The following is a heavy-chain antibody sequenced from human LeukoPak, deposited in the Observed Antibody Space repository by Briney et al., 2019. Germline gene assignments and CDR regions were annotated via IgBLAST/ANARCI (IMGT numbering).Heavy chain of an antibody. CDR1: GYTLTELS. Sequence: ASVKVSCKVSGYTLTELSMHWVRQAPGKGLEWMGGFDPEDGETIYSQKFQGRVTMTEDTSTDTAYMELSSLRSDDTTVYYCAXXXXXXXXXSGYYYLRYWGQGTLVTVSS. CDR2: FDPEDGET. J-gene: IGHJ4*02. D-gene: IGHD3-22*01. V-gene: IGHV1-24*01. CDR3: AXXXXXXXXXSGYYYLRY.